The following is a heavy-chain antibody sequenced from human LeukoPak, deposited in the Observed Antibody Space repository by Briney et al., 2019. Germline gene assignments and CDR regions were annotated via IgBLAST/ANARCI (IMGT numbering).Heavy chain of an antibody. Sequence: SETLSLTCVVPGVSISSSNYYWGWIRQPPGKGLEWIGTIFYGGTTYYNPSLKSRVTISVDTSQNQFSLKLGSVTAAGTAVYYCARETTVSGVSAFDIWGQGTMVTVSS. CDR3: ARETTVSGVSAFDI. J-gene: IGHJ3*02. CDR1: GVSISSSNYY. V-gene: IGHV4-39*07. CDR2: IFYGGTT. D-gene: IGHD1-1*01.